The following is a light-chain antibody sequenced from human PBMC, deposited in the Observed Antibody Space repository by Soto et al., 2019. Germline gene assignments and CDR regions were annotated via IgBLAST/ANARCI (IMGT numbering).Light chain of an antibody. J-gene: IGKJ3*01. CDR1: QSFSSY. Sequence: EIVLTQSPATLSLSPGERATLSCRASQSFSSYLAWYQQKPGQAPRLLIYDASNRATGIPARFSGSGSGTDFTLTISSLEPEDFAVYYCQQRSNWPPLTFGPGTKVDIK. V-gene: IGKV3-11*01. CDR2: DAS. CDR3: QQRSNWPPLT.